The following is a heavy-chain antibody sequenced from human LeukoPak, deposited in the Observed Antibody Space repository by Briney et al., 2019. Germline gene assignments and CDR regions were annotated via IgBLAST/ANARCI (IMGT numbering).Heavy chain of an antibody. CDR1: GFPFIEYS. D-gene: IGHD1-1*01. Sequence: GGSERLSCTASGFPFIEYSMNWVRHAPGKGLEWISYIGMDSVNTKYAGSVRGRFTISADKAKNSLYLQMNSLRVEDTAVYYCARDHNYAFDNWGQGTLVSVAS. CDR2: IGMDSVNT. CDR3: ARDHNYAFDN. V-gene: IGHV3-48*01. J-gene: IGHJ4*02.